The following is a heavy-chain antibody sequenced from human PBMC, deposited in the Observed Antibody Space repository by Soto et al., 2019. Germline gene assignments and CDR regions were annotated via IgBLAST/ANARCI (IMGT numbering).Heavy chain of an antibody. Sequence: GGSLRLSCTASGFTFGDYAMSWFRQAPGKGLEWVGFIRSKAYGGTTEYAASVKGRFTISRDDSKSIAYLQMNSLKTEDTAVYYCTRPYDFWSGYPYYFDYWGQGTLVTVSS. CDR2: IRSKAYGGTT. D-gene: IGHD3-3*01. CDR1: GFTFGDYA. V-gene: IGHV3-49*03. J-gene: IGHJ4*02. CDR3: TRPYDFWSGYPYYFDY.